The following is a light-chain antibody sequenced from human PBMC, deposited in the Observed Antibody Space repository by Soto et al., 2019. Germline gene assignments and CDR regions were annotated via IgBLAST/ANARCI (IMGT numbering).Light chain of an antibody. J-gene: IGLJ2*01. Sequence: QSVLTQPPSASGTPGQSVTIPCTGTSSDVGDYNYVSWYQQHPGKAPKLVIYEVSRRPSGVPDRFSGSKSGNTASLTVSGLQAEEEADYYCSSNAGSNNLVFGGGTKLPVL. CDR3: SSNAGSNNLV. V-gene: IGLV2-8*01. CDR2: EVS. CDR1: SSDVGDYNY.